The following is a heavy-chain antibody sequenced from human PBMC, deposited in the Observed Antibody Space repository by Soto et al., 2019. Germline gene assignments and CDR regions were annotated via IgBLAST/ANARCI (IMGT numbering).Heavy chain of an antibody. D-gene: IGHD6-13*01. Sequence: ASVKVSCKASGYTFTTYGISLVRQAPGQGLEWMGWISAYNGNTNYAQKFQGRVTMTTDTSASTAYMELRSLRSDDTAVYYCARPRSSSWFDYYYGMDVWGQGTTVTVSS. V-gene: IGHV1-18*01. CDR1: GYTFTTYG. CDR2: ISAYNGNT. J-gene: IGHJ6*02. CDR3: ARPRSSSWFDYYYGMDV.